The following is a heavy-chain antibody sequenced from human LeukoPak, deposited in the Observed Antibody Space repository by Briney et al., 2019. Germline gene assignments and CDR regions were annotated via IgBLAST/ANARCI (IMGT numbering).Heavy chain of an antibody. CDR2: IYHSGST. CDR1: GYSLSSGYY. J-gene: IGHJ5*02. D-gene: IGHD7-27*01. V-gene: IGHV4-38-2*02. CDR3: ARDLTGYEGSNWFDP. Sequence: PSETLSLTCAVSGYSLSSGYYWGWIRQPPGKGLEWIGSIYHSGSTYYNPSLKSRVTISVDTPKNQFSLKLSSVTAADTAVYYCARDLTGYEGSNWFDPWGQGTLVTVSS.